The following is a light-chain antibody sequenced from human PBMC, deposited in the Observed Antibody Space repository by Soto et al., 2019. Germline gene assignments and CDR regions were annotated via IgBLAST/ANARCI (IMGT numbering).Light chain of an antibody. J-gene: IGLJ1*01. V-gene: IGLV2-14*01. Sequence: QAVLTQPASVSGSPGQSITISCPGTSSDVGGYNYVSWYQQHPGKAPKLMIYDVSNRPSGVSNRFSGSKSGNTASLTISGLQAEDEADYYCSSYTSSSTPGVFGTGTKVTVL. CDR2: DVS. CDR1: SSDVGGYNY. CDR3: SSYTSSSTPGV.